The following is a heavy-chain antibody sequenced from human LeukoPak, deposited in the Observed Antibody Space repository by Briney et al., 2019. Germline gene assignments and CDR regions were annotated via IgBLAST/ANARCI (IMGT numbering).Heavy chain of an antibody. V-gene: IGHV3-11*04. D-gene: IGHD3-22*01. CDR2: ISSSGSII. CDR3: ARVGYDSSGRFDY. CDR1: GFTFSDYY. Sequence: GGSLRLSCAASGFTFSDYYMTWIRQAPGKGLEWVSYISSSGSIIYYADSVKGRFIISGDNAKNSLYLQMNSLRAEDTAVYFCARVGYDSSGRFDYRGQGTLVTVSS. J-gene: IGHJ4*02.